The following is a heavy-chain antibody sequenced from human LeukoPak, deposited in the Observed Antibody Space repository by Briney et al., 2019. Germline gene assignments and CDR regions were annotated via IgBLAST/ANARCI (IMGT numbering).Heavy chain of an antibody. CDR3: ARLSGIAVAGTRAYGMDV. D-gene: IGHD6-19*01. J-gene: IGHJ6*02. Sequence: GGSLRLSCAASGFTFSSYSMNWVRQAPGKGLEWVSSISSSSSYIYYADSVKGRFTISRDNAKNSLYLQMNSLRAEDTAVYYCARLSGIAVAGTRAYGMDVWGQGTTVTVSS. CDR2: ISSSSSYI. CDR1: GFTFSSYS. V-gene: IGHV3-21*01.